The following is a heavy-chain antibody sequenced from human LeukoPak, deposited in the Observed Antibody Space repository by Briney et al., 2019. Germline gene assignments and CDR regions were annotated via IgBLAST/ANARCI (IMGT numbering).Heavy chain of an antibody. CDR2: IYYSGST. V-gene: IGHV4-59*08. D-gene: IGHD1-1*01. Sequence: SETLSLTCTVSGVSISSYYWTWIRQPPGKGLEWIGYIYYSGSTNYNPSLKSRVTISVDMSKNQFSLNLSSVTAADTAVYYCARHHQRSWYFDLWGRGTLVTVSS. CDR3: ARHHQRSWYFDL. CDR1: GVSISSYY. J-gene: IGHJ2*01.